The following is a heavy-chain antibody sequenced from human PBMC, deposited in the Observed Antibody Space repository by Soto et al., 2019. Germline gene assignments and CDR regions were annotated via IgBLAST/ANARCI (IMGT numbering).Heavy chain of an antibody. V-gene: IGHV3-7*03. D-gene: IGHD3-3*01. CDR3: ARSNYDFWSGGSLDI. Sequence: GGSLRLSCAASGFSFSSYLMNWVCQAPGKGLEWVANIKQDGSQKYYVDSVKGRFTISRDNAKNSLYLQMNSLRAEDTAIYYCARSNYDFWSGGSLDIWGQGTMVTVSS. CDR2: IKQDGSQK. CDR1: GFSFSSYL. J-gene: IGHJ3*02.